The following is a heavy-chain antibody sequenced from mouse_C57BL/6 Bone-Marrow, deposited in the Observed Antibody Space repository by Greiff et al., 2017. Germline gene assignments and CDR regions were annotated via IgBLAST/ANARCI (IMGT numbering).Heavy chain of an antibody. V-gene: IGHV8-8*01. J-gene: IGHJ1*03. CDR2: IWWDDDK. Sequence: QVTLKVSGPGILQPSQTLSLTCSFSGFSLSTFGMGVGWIRQPSGKGLEWLVHIWWDDDKYYNPALKSRLTISKDTSKNQVFLKIANVDTADTATYYCARVYYGSSIGYFDVWGTGTTVTVSS. CDR1: GFSLSTFGMG. CDR3: ARVYYGSSIGYFDV. D-gene: IGHD1-1*01.